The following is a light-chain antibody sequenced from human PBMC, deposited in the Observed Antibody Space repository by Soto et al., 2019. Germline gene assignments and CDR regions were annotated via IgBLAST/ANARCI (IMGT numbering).Light chain of an antibody. CDR2: DAS. CDR3: QQYGNLPIT. CDR1: QDITNY. Sequence: DIQMTQSPSSLSASVGDRVTITCQASQDITNYLNWYQQKPGKAPKLLIYDASNLETGVPSRFSGSGSRTDFTFTISSLQPEDFATYYCQQYGNLPITFGQGTRLEIK. V-gene: IGKV1-33*01. J-gene: IGKJ5*01.